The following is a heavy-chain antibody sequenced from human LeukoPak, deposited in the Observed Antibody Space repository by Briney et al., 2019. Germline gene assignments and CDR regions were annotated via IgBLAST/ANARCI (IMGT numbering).Heavy chain of an antibody. CDR3: ARNDGDYIYYYYGMDV. D-gene: IGHD4-17*01. CDR1: GYTFTSYG. V-gene: IGHV1-18*01. J-gene: IGHJ6*02. Sequence: ASVKVSCKASGYTFTSYGISWVRQAPGQGLEWMGWISAYNGNTNYAQKLQGRVTMTTDTSTSTAYMELRSLRSDDTAVYYWARNDGDYIYYYYGMDVWGQGTTVTVSS. CDR2: ISAYNGNT.